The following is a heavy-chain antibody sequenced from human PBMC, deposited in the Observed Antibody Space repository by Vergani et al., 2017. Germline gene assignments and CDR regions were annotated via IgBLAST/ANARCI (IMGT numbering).Heavy chain of an antibody. CDR3: AKAGGSYPFDYGMDV. Sequence: QVQLQESGPGLVKPSQTLSLTCTVSGGSISSGDYHWSWICQPPGKGPEWIGYNYYSGSTNYNPSLKSRVTISVATSKYQFSLKLISVTAAAAAVYYCAKAGGSYPFDYGMDVWGQGTTVTVSS. CDR1: GGSISSGDYH. V-gene: IGHV4-30-4*08. J-gene: IGHJ6*02. CDR2: NYYSGST. D-gene: IGHD1-26*01.